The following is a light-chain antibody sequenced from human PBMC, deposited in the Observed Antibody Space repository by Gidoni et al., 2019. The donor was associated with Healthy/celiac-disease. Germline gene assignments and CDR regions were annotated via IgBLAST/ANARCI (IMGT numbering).Light chain of an antibody. CDR1: SSNIGAGYD. J-gene: IGLJ2*01. V-gene: IGLV1-40*01. Sequence: QSVLPQPPSVSGAPGQRVTLSCTGTSSNIGAGYDVHWYQQLPGTAPKLLIYGNSNRPSGVPDRFSGSKSGTSASLAITGLQAEDEADYYCQSYDSSLSGSYVVFGGGTKLTVL. CDR2: GNS. CDR3: QSYDSSLSGSYVV.